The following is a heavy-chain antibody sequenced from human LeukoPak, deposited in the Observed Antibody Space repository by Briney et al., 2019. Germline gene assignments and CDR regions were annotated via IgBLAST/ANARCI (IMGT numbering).Heavy chain of an antibody. CDR3: ARDREDIVVVPAANHYYGMDV. V-gene: IGHV3-33*01. Sequence: PGRSLRLSCAASGFTFSSYGVHWVRQAPGKGLEWVAVIWYDGSNKYYADSVKGRFTISRDNSKNTLYLQMNSLRAEDTAVYYCARDREDIVVVPAANHYYGMDVWGQGTTVTVSS. J-gene: IGHJ6*02. D-gene: IGHD2-2*01. CDR1: GFTFSSYG. CDR2: IWYDGSNK.